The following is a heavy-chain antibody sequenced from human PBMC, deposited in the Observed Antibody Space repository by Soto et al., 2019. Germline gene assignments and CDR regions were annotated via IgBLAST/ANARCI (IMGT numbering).Heavy chain of an antibody. J-gene: IGHJ6*02. CDR3: AKDGDASSSGWYSGWYYYYGMDV. D-gene: IGHD6-19*01. Sequence: GGSLRLSCAASGFTFSSYAMSWVRQAPGKGLEWVSAISGSGGSTYYADSVKGRFTISRDNSKNTLYLQMNSLRAEDTAVYYCAKDGDASSSGWYSGWYYYYGMDVWGQGTTVTVSS. V-gene: IGHV3-23*01. CDR1: GFTFSSYA. CDR2: ISGSGGST.